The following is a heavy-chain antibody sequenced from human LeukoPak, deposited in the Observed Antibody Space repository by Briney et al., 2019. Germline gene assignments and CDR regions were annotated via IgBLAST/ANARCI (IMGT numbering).Heavy chain of an antibody. CDR1: GFTFSDYY. CDR2: ISSSGSTI. V-gene: IGHV3-11*01. J-gene: IGHJ4*02. CDR3: VKYCSSSRCGPDY. D-gene: IGHD2-2*01. Sequence: GGSLRLSCAASGFTFSDYYMSWIRQAPGKGLEWVSYISSSGSTIYYADSVKGRFTISRDNAKNSLYLQMNSLRAEDTAVYYCVKYCSSSRCGPDYWGQGTLVTVSS.